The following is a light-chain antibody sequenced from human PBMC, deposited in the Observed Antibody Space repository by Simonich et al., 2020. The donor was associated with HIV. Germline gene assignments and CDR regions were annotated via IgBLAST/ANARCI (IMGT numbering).Light chain of an antibody. CDR2: GAS. J-gene: IGKJ4*01. CDR1: QSVSSN. V-gene: IGKV3-15*01. Sequence: EIVMTQSPATLSVSPGERATLPCRASQSVSSNFLAWYQQKPGLAPRLIIYGASTRATGIPARFSGSGSGTEFTLTISSLQSEDFAVYYCQQYNNWPPLTFGGGTKVEIK. CDR3: QQYNNWPPLT.